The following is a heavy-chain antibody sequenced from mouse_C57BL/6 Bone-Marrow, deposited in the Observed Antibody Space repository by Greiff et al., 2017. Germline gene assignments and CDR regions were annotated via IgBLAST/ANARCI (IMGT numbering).Heavy chain of an antibody. CDR1: GFNIKDDY. Sequence: DVKLQESGAELVRPGASVKLSCTASGFNIKDDYMHWVKQRPEQGLEWIGWIDPENGDTEYASKFQGKATITADTSSNTAYLQLSSLTSEDTAVYYCTSYGRFDYWGQGTTLTVSS. J-gene: IGHJ2*01. CDR3: TSYGRFDY. V-gene: IGHV14-4*01. CDR2: IDPENGDT. D-gene: IGHD1-1*01.